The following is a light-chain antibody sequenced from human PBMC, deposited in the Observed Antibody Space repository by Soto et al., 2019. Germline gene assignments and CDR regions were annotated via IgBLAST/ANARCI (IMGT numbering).Light chain of an antibody. V-gene: IGKV3-20*01. CDR3: QQYGSSPRT. CDR1: QSINRD. Sequence: ESVLTQSPATLSVSPGESATLSCRASQSINRDLAWYEQKPGQTPRRVIYGASSRATGIPDRFSGSGSGTDFTLTISRLEPEDFAVYYCQQYGSSPRTFGQGTKVDI. J-gene: IGKJ1*01. CDR2: GAS.